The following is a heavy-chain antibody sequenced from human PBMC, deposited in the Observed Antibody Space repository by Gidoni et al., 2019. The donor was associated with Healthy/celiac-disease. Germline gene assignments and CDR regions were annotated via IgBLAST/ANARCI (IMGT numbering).Heavy chain of an antibody. CDR3: AKDPLLEWSPPSAWFDP. Sequence: EVQLLESGGGLVQPGWSLRLSFAASGFTFSSSAMSWVRQAPGKGLEWVSAISGSGGSTYYADSVKGRFTISRDNSKNTLYLQMNSLRAEDTAVYYCAKDPLLEWSPPSAWFDPWGQGTLVTVSS. CDR1: GFTFSSSA. D-gene: IGHD3-3*01. J-gene: IGHJ5*02. V-gene: IGHV3-23*01. CDR2: ISGSGGST.